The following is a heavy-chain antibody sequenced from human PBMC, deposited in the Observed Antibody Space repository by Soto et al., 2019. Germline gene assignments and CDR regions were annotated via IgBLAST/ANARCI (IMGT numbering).Heavy chain of an antibody. CDR1: GFTFSSYG. Sequence: EVQLLESGGGLVQPGGSLRLSCAASGFTFSSYGMSWVRQAPGKGLEWVSSISGSGGSTYYADSVKGRFTISRDNSKNTLYALKSSPRGEDTAGYYCANRNEHGSGSYFPFEHRGQGTLVTVSS. CDR2: ISGSGGST. D-gene: IGHD3-10*01. J-gene: IGHJ4*02. CDR3: ANRNEHGSGSYFPFEH. V-gene: IGHV3-23*01.